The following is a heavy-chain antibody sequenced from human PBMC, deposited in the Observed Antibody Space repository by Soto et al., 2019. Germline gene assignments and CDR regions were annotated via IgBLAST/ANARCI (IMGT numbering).Heavy chain of an antibody. D-gene: IGHD3-10*01. V-gene: IGHV3-30*18. CDR3: AKDSYYYGSGSYDAFDI. CDR1: GFTFSSYG. Sequence: QVQLVESGGGVVQPGRSLRLSCAASGFTFSSYGMHWVRQAPGKGLEWGAVISYDGSNKYYADSVKGRFTISRDNSKNTLYLQMNSLRAEDTAVYYCAKDSYYYGSGSYDAFDIWGQGTMVTVSS. J-gene: IGHJ3*02. CDR2: ISYDGSNK.